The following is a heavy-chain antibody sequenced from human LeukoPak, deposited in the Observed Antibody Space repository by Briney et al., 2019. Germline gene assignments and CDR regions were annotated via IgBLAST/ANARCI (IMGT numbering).Heavy chain of an antibody. CDR2: ISAYNGNT. J-gene: IGHJ4*02. V-gene: IGHV1-18*04. Sequence: ASVKVSCKASGYSFSSYGITWVRQAPGQGLEWMGWISAYNGNTNYAQKFQGRVTMTTDTSARTAYMGLRSLRSDDTGVYYCARGGLSGSGSIDYWGQGALVTVSS. CDR1: GYSFSSYG. D-gene: IGHD3-10*01. CDR3: ARGGLSGSGSIDY.